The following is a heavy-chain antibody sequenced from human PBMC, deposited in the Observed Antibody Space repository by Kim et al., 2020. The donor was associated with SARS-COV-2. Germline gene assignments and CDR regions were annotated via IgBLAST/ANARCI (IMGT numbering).Heavy chain of an antibody. V-gene: IGHV4-34*01. CDR2: INHSGST. D-gene: IGHD3-10*01. CDR1: GGSFSGYY. Sequence: SETLSLTCAVYGGSFSGYYWSWIRQTPGKGLEWIGEINHSGSTNYNPSLKSRVTMSVDTSKNQFSLKLSSVTAADTAVYYCARIPGGLYGSENYYNVGFEYWGQGTLVTVSS. J-gene: IGHJ4*02. CDR3: ARIPGGLYGSENYYNVGFEY.